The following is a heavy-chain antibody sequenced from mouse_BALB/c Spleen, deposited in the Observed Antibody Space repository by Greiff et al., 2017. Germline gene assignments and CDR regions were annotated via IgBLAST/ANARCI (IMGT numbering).Heavy chain of an antibody. CDR2: ISSGGST. D-gene: IGHD3-1*01. J-gene: IGHJ2*01. Sequence: EVKVVESGGGLVKPGGSLKLSCAASGFTFSSYAMSWVRQTPEKRLEWVASISSGGSTYYPDSVKGRFTISRDNARNILYLQMSSLRSEDTAMYYCARFRVGSGYVGWGQGTTLTVSS. V-gene: IGHV5-6-5*01. CDR1: GFTFSSYA. CDR3: ARFRVGSGYVG.